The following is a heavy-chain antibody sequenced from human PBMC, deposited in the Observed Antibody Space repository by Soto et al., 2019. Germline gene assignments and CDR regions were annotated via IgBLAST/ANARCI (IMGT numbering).Heavy chain of an antibody. J-gene: IGHJ3*02. CDR1: GFTVSSNY. V-gene: IGHV3-53*01. CDR2: IYSGGST. Sequence: GGSLRLSCAASGFTVSSNYMSWVRQAPGKGLEWVSVIYSGGSTYYADSVKGRSTISRDNSKNTLYLQMNSLRAEDTAVYYCATLGIAVADDAFDIWGHGTMVTVSS. D-gene: IGHD6-19*01. CDR3: ATLGIAVADDAFDI.